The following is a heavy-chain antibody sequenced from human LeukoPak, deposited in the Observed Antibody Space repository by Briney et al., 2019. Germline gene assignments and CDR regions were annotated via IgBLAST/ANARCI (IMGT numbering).Heavy chain of an antibody. V-gene: IGHV4-38-2*02. Sequence: PSETLSLTCSVSGSSISSGYYWGWFRQPPGKGLQWIGTVFHNGNTYYNTSLKSRLTISVDTSKNQFSLRLNSMTATDTAVYYCARDRGYSSNPGGDDYWGQGTLVTVSS. J-gene: IGHJ4*02. CDR3: ARDRGYSSNPGGDDY. CDR2: VFHNGNT. D-gene: IGHD5-18*01. CDR1: GSSISSGYY.